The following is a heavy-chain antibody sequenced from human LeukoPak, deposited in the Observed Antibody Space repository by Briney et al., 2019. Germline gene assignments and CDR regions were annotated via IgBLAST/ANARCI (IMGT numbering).Heavy chain of an antibody. V-gene: IGHV4-39*01. J-gene: IGHJ6*02. Sequence: SETLSLTCTVSGGSISSHYWGWIRQPPGKGLELIGSKYYSGNSYYNPSLKSRVSISVDTSKNQFSLKLSSVTAADTAVYYCARLYYYYGLDVWGQGTTVTVSS. CDR2: KYYSGNS. CDR1: GGSISSHY. CDR3: ARLYYYYGLDV.